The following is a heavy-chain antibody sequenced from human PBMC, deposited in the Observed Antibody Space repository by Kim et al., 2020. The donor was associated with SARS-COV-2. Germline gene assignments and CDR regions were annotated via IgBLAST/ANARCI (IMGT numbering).Heavy chain of an antibody. CDR2: ISGSGGST. CDR3: AKAKARAVAGLFYYYYYGMDV. Sequence: GGSLRLSCAASGFTFSSYAMSWVRQAPGKGLEWVSAISGSGGSTYYADSVKGRFTISRDNSKNTLYLQMNSLRAEDTAVYYCAKAKARAVAGLFYYYYYGMDVWGQGTTVTVSS. D-gene: IGHD6-19*01. J-gene: IGHJ6*02. V-gene: IGHV3-23*01. CDR1: GFTFSSYA.